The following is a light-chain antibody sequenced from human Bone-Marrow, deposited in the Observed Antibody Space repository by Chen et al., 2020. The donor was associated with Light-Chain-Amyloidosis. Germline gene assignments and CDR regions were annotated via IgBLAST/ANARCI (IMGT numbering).Light chain of an antibody. Sequence: EIVLTQSPGTLSLSPGERATPSCRASQSASSTYLAWYQQKPCQAPRLLIYGASSRAIGIPDRFSGSRSGTDVTLAISRLEPEDFAVYYCTHYGPTVPWTFGQGTQVEIK. V-gene: IGKV3-20*01. CDR2: GAS. CDR3: THYGPTVPWT. J-gene: IGKJ1*01. CDR1: QSASSTY.